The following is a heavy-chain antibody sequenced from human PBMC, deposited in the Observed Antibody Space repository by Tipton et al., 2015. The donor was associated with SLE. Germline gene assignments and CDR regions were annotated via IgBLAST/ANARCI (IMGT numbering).Heavy chain of an antibody. J-gene: IGHJ4*02. Sequence: TLSLTCTVSGGSISSSSYYWGWIRQPPGKGLEWIGRIYYSGSSYYNPSLKSRVTISVDTSKNQFSLKMSSVTAADTAVYYCARGYCSGDVCFGRGYFDYWGQGTQVTVSS. CDR1: GGSISSSSYY. CDR2: IYYSGSS. CDR3: ARGYCSGDVCFGRGYFDY. D-gene: IGHD2-8*02. V-gene: IGHV4-39*07.